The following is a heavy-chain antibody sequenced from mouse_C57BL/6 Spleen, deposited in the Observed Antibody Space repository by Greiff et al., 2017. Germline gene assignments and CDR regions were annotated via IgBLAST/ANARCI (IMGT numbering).Heavy chain of an antibody. CDR1: GFNIKDDY. D-gene: IGHD2-2*01. Sequence: EVQLQQSGAELVRPGASVKLSCTASGFNIKDDYMHWVKQRPEQGLEWIGWIDPENGDTEYASKFQGKATITADTSSNTAYLQLSSLTSEDTAVYYCATREVREAWFAYWGQGTLVTVSA. V-gene: IGHV14-4*01. J-gene: IGHJ3*01. CDR2: IDPENGDT. CDR3: ATREVREAWFAY.